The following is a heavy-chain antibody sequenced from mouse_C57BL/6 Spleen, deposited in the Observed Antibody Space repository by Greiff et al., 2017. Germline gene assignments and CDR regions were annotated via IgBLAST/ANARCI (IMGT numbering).Heavy chain of an antibody. J-gene: IGHJ3*01. CDR3: AGGRWFAY. CDR1: GYSITSDY. V-gene: IGHV3-8*01. CDR2: ISYSGST. Sequence: VQLKESGPGLAKPSQTLSLTCSVTGYSITSDYWNWIRKFPGNKLEYIGYISYSGSTYYNPSLKSRISITRDTSRNQYDLQLDAVTTEDTATYYCAGGRWFAYWGQGTLVTVSA.